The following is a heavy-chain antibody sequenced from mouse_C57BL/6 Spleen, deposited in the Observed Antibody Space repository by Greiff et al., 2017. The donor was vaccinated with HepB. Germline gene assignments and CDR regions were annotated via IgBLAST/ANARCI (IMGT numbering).Heavy chain of an antibody. CDR2: IDPSAGDT. V-gene: IGHV1-69*01. CDR3: ARYYYGSSYDFDY. D-gene: IGHD1-1*01. J-gene: IGHJ2*01. CDR1: GYTFTSYG. Sequence: VQLQQPGAELVMPGASVKLSCKASGYTFTSYGMHWVKQRPGQGLEWIGEIDPSAGDTTYNQKFKGKATLTVDKSSSTAYMQLSSLTSEDSAVYYCARYYYGSSYDFDYWGQGTTLTVSS.